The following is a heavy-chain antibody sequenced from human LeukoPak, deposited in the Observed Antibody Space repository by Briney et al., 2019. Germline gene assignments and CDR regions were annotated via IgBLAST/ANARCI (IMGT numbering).Heavy chain of an antibody. J-gene: IGHJ6*03. CDR2: IIPIFGTA. CDR1: GGTFSSYA. CDR3: ARDRKSYYYYYYMDV. Sequence: SVKVSCKASGGTFSSYAISWVRQAPGQGLEWMGGIIPIFGTANYAQKFQGRVTITADESTSTAYMELSSLRSEDTAVYYCARDRKSYYYYYYMDVWGKGTTVTVSS. V-gene: IGHV1-69*13.